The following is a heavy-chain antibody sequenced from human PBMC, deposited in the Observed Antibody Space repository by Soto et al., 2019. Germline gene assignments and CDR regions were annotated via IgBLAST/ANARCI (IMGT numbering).Heavy chain of an antibody. V-gene: IGHV4-4*07. Sequence: KTSETLSLTCTVSGGSISSYYWSWIRQPAGKGLEWIGRIYTSGSTNYNPSLKSRVTMSVDTSKNQFSLKLSSVTAADTAVYYCARDVPNYYDSSGRMRPDAFDIWGQGTMVTVSS. CDR3: ARDVPNYYDSSGRMRPDAFDI. CDR1: GGSISSYY. J-gene: IGHJ3*02. D-gene: IGHD3-22*01. CDR2: IYTSGST.